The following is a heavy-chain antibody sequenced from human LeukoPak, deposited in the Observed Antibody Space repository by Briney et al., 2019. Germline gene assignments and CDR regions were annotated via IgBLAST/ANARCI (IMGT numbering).Heavy chain of an antibody. J-gene: IGHJ4*02. CDR1: GYILTELS. V-gene: IGHV1-24*01. CDR3: ATLRGGYSYGDRSFDY. Sequence: ASVKVSCKVSGYILTELSMHWVRQAPGKGLEWMGGFDPEDDERIYAQKFQGRVTMTEDTSTDTAYMELSSLRSDDTAVYYCATLRGGYSYGDRSFDYWGQGTLVTVSS. CDR2: FDPEDDER. D-gene: IGHD5-18*01.